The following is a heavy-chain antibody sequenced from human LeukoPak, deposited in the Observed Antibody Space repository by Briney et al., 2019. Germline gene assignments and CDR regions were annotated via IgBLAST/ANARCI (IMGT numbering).Heavy chain of an antibody. D-gene: IGHD2-15*01. Sequence: GGSLRLSCAASGFTFSSYGMHWVRQAPGKGLEWVAVTWYDGSNKYYADSVKGRFTISRDNSKNTLYLQMNSLRAEDTAVYYCARDGYCSGGSCYWWGGYYYYYGMDVWGQGTTVTVSS. CDR1: GFTFSSYG. CDR3: ARDGYCSGGSCYWWGGYYYYYGMDV. V-gene: IGHV3-33*01. J-gene: IGHJ6*02. CDR2: TWYDGSNK.